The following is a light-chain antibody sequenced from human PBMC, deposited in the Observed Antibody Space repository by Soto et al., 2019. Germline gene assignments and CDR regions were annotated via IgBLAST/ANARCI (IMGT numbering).Light chain of an antibody. CDR1: QGVSTW. CDR2: AAS. Sequence: DIQMTQSPASVSASVGDRVTITCRASQGVSTWVAWFQQKPGQAPRLLIYAASLLQGAGPSRFNGSGSGTEFTLTISSLQPEDSATYFCQQADSFPFTFGQGTKLEI. J-gene: IGKJ2*01. CDR3: QQADSFPFT. V-gene: IGKV1-12*01.